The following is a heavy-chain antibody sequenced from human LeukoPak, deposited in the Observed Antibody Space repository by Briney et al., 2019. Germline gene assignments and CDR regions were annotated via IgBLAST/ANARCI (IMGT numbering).Heavy chain of an antibody. J-gene: IGHJ4*02. Sequence: ASVTVSCKASGYTFTAYYMHWVRQAPGQGLEWMGRINPNSGGTNYAQKFQGRVTMTRDTSISTAYMELSRLRSDDTAVYYCARVASGDPLVDYWGQGTLVTVSS. CDR2: INPNSGGT. CDR3: ARVASGDPLVDY. CDR1: GYTFTAYY. V-gene: IGHV1-2*06. D-gene: IGHD2-21*02.